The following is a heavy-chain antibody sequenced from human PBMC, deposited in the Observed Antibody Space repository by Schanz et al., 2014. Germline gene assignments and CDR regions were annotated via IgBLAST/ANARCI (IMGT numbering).Heavy chain of an antibody. D-gene: IGHD3-16*01. Sequence: QVQLQESGPGLVKPSQTLSLTCTVSGDSISNTPYYWTWIRQHPGKGLEWIGYIFFSGTTHQNPSLTSRISISIDTSKNQFSLDLTSVTAADTAVYYCARGGFWGSYSGLFDYWGQGALVTVSS. CDR1: GDSISNTPYY. V-gene: IGHV4-31*03. J-gene: IGHJ4*02. CDR2: IFFSGTT. CDR3: ARGGFWGSYSGLFDY.